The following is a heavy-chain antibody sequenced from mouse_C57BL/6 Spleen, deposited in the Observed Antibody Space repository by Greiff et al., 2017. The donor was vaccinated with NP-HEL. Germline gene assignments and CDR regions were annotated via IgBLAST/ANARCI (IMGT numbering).Heavy chain of an antibody. D-gene: IGHD2-3*01. Sequence: QVHVKQPGAELVRPGTSVKLSCKASGYTFTSYWMHWVKQRPGQGLEWIGVIDPSDSYTNYNQKFKGKATLTVDTSSSTAYMQLSSLTSEDSAVYYCARSGDGHYWYFDVWGTGTTVTVSS. CDR1: GYTFTSYW. CDR2: IDPSDSYT. CDR3: ARSGDGHYWYFDV. V-gene: IGHV1-59*01. J-gene: IGHJ1*03.